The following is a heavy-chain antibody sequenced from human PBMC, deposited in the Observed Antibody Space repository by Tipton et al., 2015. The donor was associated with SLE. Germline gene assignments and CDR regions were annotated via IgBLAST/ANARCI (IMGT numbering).Heavy chain of an antibody. CDR2: ISAYNGNT. CDR3: ARDRGRSYSGSYSDAFDI. Sequence: QLVQSGAEVKKPGASVKVSCKASGYTFTSYGLTWVRQAPGQGLEWMGWISAYNGNTNYAQKLQGRVTMTTDTSTSTAYMELRSLRSDDTAVYYCARDRGRSYSGSYSDAFDIWGQGTMVTVSS. CDR1: GYTFTSYG. D-gene: IGHD1-26*01. J-gene: IGHJ3*02. V-gene: IGHV1-18*01.